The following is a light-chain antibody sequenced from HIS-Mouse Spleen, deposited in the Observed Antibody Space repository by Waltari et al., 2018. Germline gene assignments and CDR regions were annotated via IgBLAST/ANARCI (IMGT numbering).Light chain of an antibody. Sequence: DIQMTQSPSSLSASVAARVTITCRASQSISSYLNWYQQKPGKAPKLLIYAASSLQSGVPSRFSGSGSGTDFTLTISSLQPEDFATYYCQQSYSTPRTFGQGTKLEIK. CDR3: QQSYSTPRT. J-gene: IGKJ2*01. CDR2: AAS. CDR1: QSISSY. V-gene: IGKV1-39*01.